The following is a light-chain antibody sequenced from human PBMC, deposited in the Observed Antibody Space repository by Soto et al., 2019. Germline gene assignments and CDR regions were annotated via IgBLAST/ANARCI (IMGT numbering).Light chain of an antibody. CDR3: SSYTSSVTVV. CDR1: SSDVGGYNY. CDR2: EVS. Sequence: QSVLTQPASVSGSPGQSITISCTGTSSDVGGYNYVTWYQHHPGKAPKLIIYEVSNRPSGVASRFSGSKSGNTASLTISGLQAEDEADYYCSSYTSSVTVVFGGGTKVTV. V-gene: IGLV2-14*01. J-gene: IGLJ3*02.